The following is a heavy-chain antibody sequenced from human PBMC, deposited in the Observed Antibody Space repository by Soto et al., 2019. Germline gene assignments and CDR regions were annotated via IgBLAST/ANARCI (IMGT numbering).Heavy chain of an antibody. D-gene: IGHD6-13*01. CDR1: GFTFSSYA. J-gene: IGHJ6*02. CDR3: ARSGGYSSSWYTGPHRDYYGMDV. Sequence: QVQLVESGGGVVQPGRSLRLSCAASGFTFSSYAMHWVRQAPGKGLEWVAVISYDGSNKYYANSVKGRFTISRDNSKNTLYLQMTSLRAEDTAVYYCARSGGYSSSWYTGPHRDYYGMDVWGQGTTVTVSS. CDR2: ISYDGSNK. V-gene: IGHV3-30-3*01.